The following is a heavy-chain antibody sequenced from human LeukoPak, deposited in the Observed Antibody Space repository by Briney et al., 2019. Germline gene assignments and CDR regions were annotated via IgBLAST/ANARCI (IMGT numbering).Heavy chain of an antibody. CDR2: INPNSGGT. D-gene: IGHD3-10*01. J-gene: IGHJ4*02. CDR1: GYTFTGYY. V-gene: IGHV1-2*02. CDR3: ARVWFGESLWYFDY. Sequence: ASVKVSCKASGYTFTGYYMHWVRQAPGQGLEWMGWINPNSGGTNYAQKFQGRVTMTRDTSISTAYMELSRLRSDETAVYYCARVWFGESLWYFDYWGQGTLVTVSS.